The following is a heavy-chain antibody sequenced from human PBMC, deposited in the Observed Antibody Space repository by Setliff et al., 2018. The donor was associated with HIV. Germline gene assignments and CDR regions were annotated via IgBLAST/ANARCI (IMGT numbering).Heavy chain of an antibody. Sequence: SETLSLTCTVSGGSISSSSYYWGWIRQPPGKGLEWVGTIHYSGSTNYNPSLKSRVTISVDTSKNQFSLKLSSVTAADTALYYCAKLQGGGSGGLYYYYMDVWGKGTTVT. CDR2: IHYSGST. D-gene: IGHD6-25*01. V-gene: IGHV4-39*01. CDR3: AKLQGGGSGGLYYYYMDV. J-gene: IGHJ6*03. CDR1: GGSISSSSYY.